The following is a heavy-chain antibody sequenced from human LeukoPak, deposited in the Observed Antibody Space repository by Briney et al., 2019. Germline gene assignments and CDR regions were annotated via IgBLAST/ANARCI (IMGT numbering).Heavy chain of an antibody. CDR3: ARTPAGESDAFDI. CDR1: GGSISSGSYY. Sequence: SETLSLTCTVSGGSISSGSYYWSWIRQPAGKGLEWIGRIYTSGGTNYNPSLNSGATISVDTSKNHFCLKVSSVTAADTAVYYCARTPAGESDAFDIWGQGTMVTVSS. D-gene: IGHD1-26*01. CDR2: IYTSGGT. J-gene: IGHJ3*02. V-gene: IGHV4-61*02.